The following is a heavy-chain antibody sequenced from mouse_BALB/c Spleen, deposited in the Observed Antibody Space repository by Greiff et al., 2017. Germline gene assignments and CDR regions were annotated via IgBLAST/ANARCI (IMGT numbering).Heavy chain of an antibody. CDR2: INPSSGYT. CDR1: GYTFTSYT. D-gene: IGHD1-1*01. Sequence: QVQLQESAAELARPGASVKMSCKASGYTFTSYTMHWVKQRPGQGLEWIGYINPSSGYTEYNQKFKDKTTLTADKSSSTAYMQLSSLTSEDSAVYYCARFITTVVAPSRAMDYWGQGTSVTVSS. CDR3: ARFITTVVAPSRAMDY. J-gene: IGHJ4*01. V-gene: IGHV1-4*02.